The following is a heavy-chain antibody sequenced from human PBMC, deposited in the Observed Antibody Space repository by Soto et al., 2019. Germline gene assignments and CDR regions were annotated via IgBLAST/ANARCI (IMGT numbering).Heavy chain of an antibody. D-gene: IGHD6-19*01. CDR3: ARDGIAVAGTDY. J-gene: IGHJ4*02. CDR2: INAGNGNT. Sequence: XSVKVSFNTSGYIFTSYAMHLVRQAPGQRLEWMGWINAGNGNTKYSQTFQGRVTLTGDTSTSTAYMELRSLRSDDTAVYYCARDGIAVAGTDYWGQGTLVTVSS. CDR1: GYIFTSYA. V-gene: IGHV1-3*01.